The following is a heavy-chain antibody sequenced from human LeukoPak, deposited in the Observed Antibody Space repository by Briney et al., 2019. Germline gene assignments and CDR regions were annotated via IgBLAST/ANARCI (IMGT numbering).Heavy chain of an antibody. D-gene: IGHD6-19*01. J-gene: IGHJ4*02. CDR3: ARALPYSSGWTFDY. CDR2: INTNTGNS. CDR1: AYTFTSYA. Sequence: ASVTVSFKASAYTFTSYAMNWVRQAPGQGLEWMGWINTNTGNSTYAQGFTGRLVFSLDTSVSTAYLQISSLKAEDTPVYYCARALPYSSGWTFDYWGQGTLVTVSS. V-gene: IGHV7-4-1*02.